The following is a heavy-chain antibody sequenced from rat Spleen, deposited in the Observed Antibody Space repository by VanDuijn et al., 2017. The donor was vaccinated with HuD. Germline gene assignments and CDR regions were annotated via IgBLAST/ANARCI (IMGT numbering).Heavy chain of an antibody. CDR3: SPLPGRNLYS. D-gene: IGHD1-4*01. V-gene: IGHV5-31*01. CDR1: GLTFNNYW. Sequence: EVQLVESGGGLVQPGGSLRLSCVASGLTFNNYWMTWIRQAPGKGLEWVASITNGDGHTYYLDSVQGRFTISRDKAKTTLYLQMNSLRSEDTATYYCSPLPGRNLYSWGQGVMVTVSS. CDR2: ITNGDGHT. J-gene: IGHJ2*01.